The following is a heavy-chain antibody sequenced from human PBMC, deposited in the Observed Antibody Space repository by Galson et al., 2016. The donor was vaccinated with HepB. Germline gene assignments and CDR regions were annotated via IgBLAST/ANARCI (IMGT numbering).Heavy chain of an antibody. CDR1: GFTFNTYA. Sequence: SLRLSCAASGFTFNTYAMSWVRQAPGKGLEWVSSISGSGDITYNADSVKGRLTISRDNPTHTVYLQMNSLRVEDTAVYYCAKGGYYGSGVPWGFDYWGQGTLVTVSS. CDR3: AKGGYYGSGVPWGFDY. D-gene: IGHD3-10*01. CDR2: ISGSGDIT. J-gene: IGHJ4*02. V-gene: IGHV3-23*01.